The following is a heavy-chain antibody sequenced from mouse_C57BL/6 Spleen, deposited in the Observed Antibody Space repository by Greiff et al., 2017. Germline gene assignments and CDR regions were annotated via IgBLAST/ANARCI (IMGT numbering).Heavy chain of an antibody. CDR3: ARRDYAMDY. CDR1: GYTFTSYW. V-gene: IGHV1-55*01. J-gene: IGHJ4*01. CDR2: IYPGSGST. Sequence: QVQLQQPGAELVKPGASVKMSCKASGYTFTSYWITWVKQRPGQGLEWIGDIYPGSGSTNYNEKFKSKATLTVDTSSSTAYMQRSSLTAEDSAVYYGARRDYAMDYWGQGTSVTVSS.